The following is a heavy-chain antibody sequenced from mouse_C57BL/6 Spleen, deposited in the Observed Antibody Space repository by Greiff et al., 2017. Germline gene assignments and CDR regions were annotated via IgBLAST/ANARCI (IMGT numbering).Heavy chain of an antibody. CDR3: ARRGVHYSGRTSDWYFDV. Sequence: QVQLQQPGAELVMPGASVKLSCKASGYTFTSYWMHWVKQRPGQGLEWIGEIDPSDSYTNYNQKFKGKSTLTVDKSSSTAYMQLSSLTSEDSAVYYCARRGVHYSGRTSDWYFDVWGTGTTVTVSS. CDR2: IDPSDSYT. D-gene: IGHD1-1*01. V-gene: IGHV1-69*01. CDR1: GYTFTSYW. J-gene: IGHJ1*03.